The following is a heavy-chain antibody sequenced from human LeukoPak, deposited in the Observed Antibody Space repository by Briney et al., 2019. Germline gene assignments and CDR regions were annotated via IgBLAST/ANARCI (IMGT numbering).Heavy chain of an antibody. CDR1: GGSISSGSYY. CDR2: IYHSGST. D-gene: IGHD3-10*01. Sequence: SETLSLTCTVSGGSISSGSYYWGWIRQPPGKGLEWIGSIYHSGSTYYNPSLKSRVTISVDTSKNQFSLKLSSVTAADTAVYYCAREPSYYGSGSLRAFDIWGQGTMVTVSS. J-gene: IGHJ3*02. CDR3: AREPSYYGSGSLRAFDI. V-gene: IGHV4-39*07.